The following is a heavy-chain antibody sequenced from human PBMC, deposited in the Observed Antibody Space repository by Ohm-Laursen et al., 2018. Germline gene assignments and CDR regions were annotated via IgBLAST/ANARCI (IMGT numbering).Heavy chain of an antibody. D-gene: IGHD3-22*01. Sequence: GASVKVSCKASGYTFTGYYMHWVRQAPGQGLEWMGWINPNSGGTNYAQKFQGRVTMTRDTSISTAYMELSRLRSDDTAVYYCASPYDSSGYYYVYWGQGTLVTVSS. CDR3: ASPYDSSGYYYVY. V-gene: IGHV1-2*02. J-gene: IGHJ4*02. CDR2: INPNSGGT. CDR1: GYTFTGYY.